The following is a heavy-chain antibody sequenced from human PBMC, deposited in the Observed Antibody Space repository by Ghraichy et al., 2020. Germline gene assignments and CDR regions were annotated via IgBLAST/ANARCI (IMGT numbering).Heavy chain of an antibody. CDR3: ARGLWTIFGVVSPFGQGWFDP. CDR1: GGSFSGYY. CDR2: INHSGST. V-gene: IGHV4-34*01. D-gene: IGHD3-3*01. Sequence: SETLSLTCAVYGGSFSGYYWSWIRQPPGKGLEWIGEINHSGSTNYNPSLKSRVTISVDTSKYQFSLKLSSVTAADTAVYYCARGLWTIFGVVSPFGQGWFDPWGQGTLVTVSS. J-gene: IGHJ5*02.